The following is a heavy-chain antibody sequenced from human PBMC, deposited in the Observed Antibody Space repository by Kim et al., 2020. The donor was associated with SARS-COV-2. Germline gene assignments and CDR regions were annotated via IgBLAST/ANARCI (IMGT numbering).Heavy chain of an antibody. V-gene: IGHV3-23*01. CDR2: ISGSGGST. Sequence: GGSLRLSCAASGFTFSSYAMSWVRQAPGKGLEWVSAISGSGGSTYYADSVKGRFTISRDNSKNTLYLQMNSLRAEDTAVYYCAKDATYYYDSSGYYRSFDYGGQGTLVTVSS. D-gene: IGHD3-22*01. CDR1: GFTFSSYA. CDR3: AKDATYYYDSSGYYRSFDY. J-gene: IGHJ4*02.